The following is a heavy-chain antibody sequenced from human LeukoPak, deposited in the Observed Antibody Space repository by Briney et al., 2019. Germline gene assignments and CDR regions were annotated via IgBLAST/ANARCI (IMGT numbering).Heavy chain of an antibody. V-gene: IGHV4-59*08. CDR3: ARRAAALDY. CDR2: FHYSGNT. D-gene: IGHD6-13*01. J-gene: IGHJ4*02. CDR1: GGSISSYY. Sequence: TPSETLSLTCTVSGGSISSYYWSWIRQPPGKGLEWIGYFHYSGNTNYNPSLSSRITMSVDTSKNQFSLKLNSVTAADTAVYYCARRAAALDYWGQGTLVTVSS.